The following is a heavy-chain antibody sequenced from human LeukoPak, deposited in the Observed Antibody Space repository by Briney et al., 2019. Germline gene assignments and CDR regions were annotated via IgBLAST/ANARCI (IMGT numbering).Heavy chain of an antibody. Sequence: GASVKVSCKASGGTFSIYAISWVRQAPGQGLEWMGRIIPILGIANYAQKFQGRVTITADKSTSTAYMELSSLRSEDTAVYYCARVAAAGGEGDYWGQGTLVTVSS. CDR3: ARVAAAGGEGDY. CDR1: GGTFSIYA. CDR2: IIPILGIA. J-gene: IGHJ4*02. D-gene: IGHD6-13*01. V-gene: IGHV1-69*04.